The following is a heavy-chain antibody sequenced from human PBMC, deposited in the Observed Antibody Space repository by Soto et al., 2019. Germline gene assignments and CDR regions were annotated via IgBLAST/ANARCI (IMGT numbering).Heavy chain of an antibody. CDR2: IVVGSGNT. D-gene: IGHD3-22*01. CDR3: AVCPSTDSYDSSGYSTMSLDY. J-gene: IGHJ4*02. V-gene: IGHV1-58*02. CDR1: RFTLSRFA. Sequence: LDISCKAARFTLSRFAKDRMSQAYGQSVELIGWIVVGSGNTNYAQKFQERVTITRDMSTSTAYMELSSLRSEDTGGYTCAVCPSTDSYDSSGYSTMSLDYWGQGTLVTVFS.